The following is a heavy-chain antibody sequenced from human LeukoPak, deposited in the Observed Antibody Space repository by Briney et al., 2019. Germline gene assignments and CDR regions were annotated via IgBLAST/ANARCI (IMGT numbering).Heavy chain of an antibody. CDR1: GGSISSGSYY. V-gene: IGHV4-61*01. CDR2: IYYIGTT. CDR3: AREGVGSSGYYPFDY. J-gene: IGHJ4*02. Sequence: PSETLSLTCTVSGGSISSGSYYWSWIRQPPGKGLEWIGYIYYIGTTNYNPSLKSRVTISIDTSKNQFSLKLSSVTAADTAVYYCAREGVGSSGYYPFDYWGQGILVTVSS. D-gene: IGHD3-22*01.